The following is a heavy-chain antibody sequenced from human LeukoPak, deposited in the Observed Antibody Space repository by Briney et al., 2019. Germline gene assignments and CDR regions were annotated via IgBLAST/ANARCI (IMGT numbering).Heavy chain of an antibody. D-gene: IGHD4-17*01. J-gene: IGHJ4*02. CDR3: ARRATVTTRGVLDY. CDR1: GYTFTGYY. V-gene: IGHV1-2*02. CDR2: INPNSGGT. Sequence: ASVTVSCKASGYTFTGYYMHWVRQAPGQGLEWMGWINPNSGGTNYAQKFQGRVTMTRDTSISTAYMELSRLRSDDTAVYYCARRATVTTRGVLDYWGQGTLVTVSS.